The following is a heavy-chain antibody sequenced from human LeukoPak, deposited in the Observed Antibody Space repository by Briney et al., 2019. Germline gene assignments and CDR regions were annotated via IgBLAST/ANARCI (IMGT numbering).Heavy chain of an antibody. Sequence: GGSLRLSCAASGFTFSNAWMSWVRQAPGKGLEWVGRIKSKTDGGTTDYTAPVKGRFTISRDDSKNTLYLQMNSLKTEDTAVYYCTTEGTVTTPFDYWGQGTLVTVSS. D-gene: IGHD4-17*01. CDR2: IKSKTDGGTT. CDR3: TTEGTVTTPFDY. J-gene: IGHJ4*02. CDR1: GFTFSNAW. V-gene: IGHV3-15*01.